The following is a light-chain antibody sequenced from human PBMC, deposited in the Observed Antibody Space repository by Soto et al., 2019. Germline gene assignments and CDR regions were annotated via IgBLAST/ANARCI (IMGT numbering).Light chain of an antibody. CDR3: QQRFSWPRT. J-gene: IGKJ1*01. CDR2: DAA. Sequence: EIVLTQSPATLSLSPGERGTLSCRASQNIGSSLAWYQQKPGQAPRLLIYDAANRATGIPARFSGSGSGTDFTLPIISLEPEDFAVYYCQQRFSWPRTFGQGTKVEIK. CDR1: QNIGSS. V-gene: IGKV3-11*01.